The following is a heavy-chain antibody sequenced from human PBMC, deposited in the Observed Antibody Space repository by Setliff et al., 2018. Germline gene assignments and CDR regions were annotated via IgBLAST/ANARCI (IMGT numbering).Heavy chain of an antibody. CDR3: AKELTMAYGND. Sequence: GGSLRLSCTASRFTFSVYVMAWVRQAPGKGLEWVSSITGSGGGTYYADSVKGRFIVSRDNSKNTLYLQMNSLRVDDTAIYYCAKELTMAYGNDWGLGTLVTVSS. J-gene: IGHJ4*02. CDR1: RFTFSVYV. V-gene: IGHV3-23*01. D-gene: IGHD1-1*01. CDR2: ITGSGGGT.